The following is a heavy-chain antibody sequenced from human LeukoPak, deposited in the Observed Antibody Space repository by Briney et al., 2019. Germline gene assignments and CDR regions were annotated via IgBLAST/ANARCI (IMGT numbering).Heavy chain of an antibody. D-gene: IGHD3-22*01. J-gene: IGHJ4*02. Sequence: GGSLRLSCAASGFTFSSYCMSWVRQAPGKGLEWVANIKQDGSEKYYVDSVKGRFTISRDNAKNSMYLQMNSLRAEDTAVYYCARSYYDSSGSPFDSWGQGTPVTVSS. CDR1: GFTFSSYC. V-gene: IGHV3-7*01. CDR3: ARSYYDSSGSPFDS. CDR2: IKQDGSEK.